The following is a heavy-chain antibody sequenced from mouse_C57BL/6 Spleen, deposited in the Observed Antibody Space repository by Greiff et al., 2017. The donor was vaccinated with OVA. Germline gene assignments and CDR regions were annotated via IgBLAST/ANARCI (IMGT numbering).Heavy chain of an antibody. CDR2: SRNKANDYTT. CDR1: GFTFSDFY. V-gene: IGHV7-1*01. J-gene: IGHJ4*01. CDR3: ARAHFYAMDY. Sequence: EVNVVESGGGLVQSGRSLRLSCATSGFTFSDFYMEWVRQAPGKGLEWIAASRNKANDYTTEYSASVKGRFIVSRDTSQSILYLQMNALRAEDTAIYYCARAHFYAMDYWGQGTSVTVSS.